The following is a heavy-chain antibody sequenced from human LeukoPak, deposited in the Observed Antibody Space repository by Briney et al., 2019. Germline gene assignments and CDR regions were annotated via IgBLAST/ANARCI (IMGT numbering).Heavy chain of an antibody. CDR3: ARSNDILTGYPYYYFDY. CDR1: GGSISSGGYS. D-gene: IGHD3-9*01. CDR2: IYHSGST. J-gene: IGHJ4*02. Sequence: SETLSLTCAVSGGSISSGGYSWSWIRQPPGKGLEWIGYIYHSGSTYYNPSLKSRVTISVDRSMNQFSLKLSSVTAADTAVYYCARSNDILTGYPYYYFDYWGQGTLVTVSS. V-gene: IGHV4-30-2*01.